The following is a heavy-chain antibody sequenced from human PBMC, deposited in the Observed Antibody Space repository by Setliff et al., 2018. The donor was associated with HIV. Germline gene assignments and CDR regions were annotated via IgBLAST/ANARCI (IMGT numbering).Heavy chain of an antibody. CDR2: MSYSGST. J-gene: IGHJ3*02. V-gene: IGHV4-59*01. D-gene: IGHD2-21*02. Sequence: ETLSLTCTVSGGSISSYFWSWIRQPPGKGLEWIGYMSYSGSTYYNPSLKSRIIMSVDTSKNQFSLKLSSVTAADTALYYCARSVSYCAGDCYGVDGVDAFDIWGQGTMVTVSS. CDR3: ARSVSYCAGDCYGVDGVDAFDI. CDR1: GGSISSYF.